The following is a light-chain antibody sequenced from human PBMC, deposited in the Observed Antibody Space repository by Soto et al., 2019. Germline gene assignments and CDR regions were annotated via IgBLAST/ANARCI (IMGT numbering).Light chain of an antibody. V-gene: IGLV2-23*02. CDR3: CSYAGSTTFVL. Sequence: QSALTQPASVSGSPGQSITISCTGTSSDVGSYHLVSWYQQHPGKAPKLMIYEVNKRPSGISNRFSGSKSGDTASLTISGLQAEDEADYYCCSYAGSTTFVLIGGGTKLTV. J-gene: IGLJ2*01. CDR1: SSDVGSYHL. CDR2: EVN.